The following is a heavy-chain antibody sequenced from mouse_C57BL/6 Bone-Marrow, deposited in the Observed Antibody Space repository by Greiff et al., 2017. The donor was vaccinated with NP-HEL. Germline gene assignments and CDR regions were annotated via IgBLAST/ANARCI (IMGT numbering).Heavy chain of an antibody. Sequence: EVKLVESGPGLVKPSQSLSLTCSVTGYSITSGYYWNWIRQFPGNKLEWMGYISYDGSNNYNPSLKNRISITRDTSKNQFFLKLNSVTTEDTATYYCARAYYSNYEWYFDVWGTGTTVTVSS. D-gene: IGHD2-5*01. V-gene: IGHV3-6*01. CDR3: ARAYYSNYEWYFDV. J-gene: IGHJ1*03. CDR2: ISYDGSN. CDR1: GYSITSGYY.